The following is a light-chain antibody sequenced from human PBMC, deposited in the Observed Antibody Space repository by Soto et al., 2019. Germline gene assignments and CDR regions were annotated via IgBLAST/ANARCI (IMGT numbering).Light chain of an antibody. CDR3: QHYNHYSGLT. Sequence: DIQMTQSPSTLSASVGDRVTITCRASQSISRWLAWYQQKPGKAPKLLIYDAYNLEIGVPSRFSGSGSGAEFTLTISSLQPYDFATYYCQHYNHYSGLTFGGGTKVYIK. CDR2: DAY. V-gene: IGKV1-5*01. CDR1: QSISRW. J-gene: IGKJ4*01.